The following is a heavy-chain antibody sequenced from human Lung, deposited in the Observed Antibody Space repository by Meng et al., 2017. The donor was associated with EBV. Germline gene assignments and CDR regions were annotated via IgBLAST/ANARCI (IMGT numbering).Heavy chain of an antibody. D-gene: IGHD6-19*01. CDR2: IYWNDDM. Sequence: QSTLKGVHSPQVKPTQPLTPASPFPGCSLSTGGVGGSWIRQPSGKALEWLALIYWNDDMRYSPSLKSRLTITKDTSKNQVVLTMTNMDPVHTATYYCAHYFSAVAGSGPFQHWGQGTLVTVSS. CDR3: AHYFSAVAGSGPFQH. V-gene: IGHV2-5*01. J-gene: IGHJ1*01. CDR1: GCSLSTGGVG.